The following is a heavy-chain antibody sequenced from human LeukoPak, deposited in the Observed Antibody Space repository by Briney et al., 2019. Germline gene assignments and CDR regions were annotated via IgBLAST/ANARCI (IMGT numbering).Heavy chain of an antibody. D-gene: IGHD1-14*01. CDR3: ARRSEMDWYFDL. J-gene: IGHJ2*01. Sequence: SETLSLTCTVSGGSISSNNYYWGCIRQPPGKGLEWIGSIYYSGSTYYSPSLKSRVTISVDTSKNQFSLKLSSVTAADTAVYYCARRSEMDWYFDLWGRGTLATVSS. CDR1: GGSISSNNYY. CDR2: IYYSGST. V-gene: IGHV4-39*01.